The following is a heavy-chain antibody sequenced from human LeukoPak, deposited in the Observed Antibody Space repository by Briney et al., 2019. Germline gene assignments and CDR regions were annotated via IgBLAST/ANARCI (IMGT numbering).Heavy chain of an antibody. Sequence: GGSLRLSCAASRFTFSSYSMNWVRQAPGKGLEWVSYISSSSSTIYYADSVKGRLTISRDNAKNSLYLQMNSLRAEDTAVYYCARGKISSSDLFDPWGQGTLVTVSS. D-gene: IGHD6-13*01. CDR2: ISSSSSTI. J-gene: IGHJ5*02. CDR3: ARGKISSSDLFDP. V-gene: IGHV3-48*04. CDR1: RFTFSSYS.